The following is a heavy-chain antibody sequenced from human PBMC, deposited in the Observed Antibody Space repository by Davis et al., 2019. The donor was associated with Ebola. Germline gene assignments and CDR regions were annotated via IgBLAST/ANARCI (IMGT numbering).Heavy chain of an antibody. Sequence: MPSETLSLTCTVSGGSISTYYWSWIRQPPGKGLEWIGYFYYSGSTNYNPSLKSRVTISVDTSKNQFSLKLSSVTAADTAVYYCARGVGAATRFDPWGQGTLVTVSS. CDR2: FYYSGST. J-gene: IGHJ5*02. V-gene: IGHV4-59*12. CDR3: ARGVGAATRFDP. D-gene: IGHD4-17*01. CDR1: GGSISTYY.